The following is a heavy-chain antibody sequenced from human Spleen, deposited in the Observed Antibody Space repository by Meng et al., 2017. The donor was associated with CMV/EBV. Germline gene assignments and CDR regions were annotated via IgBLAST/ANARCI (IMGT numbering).Heavy chain of an antibody. Sequence: KVSCKASGYTFTACHMHWVRQAPGHGLEWMGIIYPGDSDTRYSPSFQGQVTISADKSISTAYLQWSSLKASDTAMYYCARRGGDFHWFDPWGQGTLVTVSS. CDR2: IYPGDSDT. CDR3: ARRGGDFHWFDP. J-gene: IGHJ5*02. D-gene: IGHD4-17*01. CDR1: GYTFTACH. V-gene: IGHV5-51*01.